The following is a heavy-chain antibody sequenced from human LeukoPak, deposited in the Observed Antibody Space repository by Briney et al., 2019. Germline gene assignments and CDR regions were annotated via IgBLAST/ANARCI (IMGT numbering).Heavy chain of an antibody. J-gene: IGHJ3*02. CDR2: ISWNSNEI. Sequence: GGSLRLSCVASGFDFADQAMHWVRQAPGKGLEWVSGISWNSNEIIYADSVRGRFTISRDNAKNSLYLHMNSLRAEDTAVYYCARDAATDDAFDIWGQGTMVTVSS. V-gene: IGHV3-9*01. CDR3: ARDAATDDAFDI. D-gene: IGHD6-13*01. CDR1: GFDFADQA.